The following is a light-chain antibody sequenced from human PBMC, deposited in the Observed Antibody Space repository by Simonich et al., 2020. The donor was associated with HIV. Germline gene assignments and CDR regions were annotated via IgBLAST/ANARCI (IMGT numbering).Light chain of an antibody. CDR3: QSYDSSLSGWV. CDR2: GNI. J-gene: IGLJ3*02. CDR1: RSNIGAGYD. V-gene: IGLV1-40*01. Sequence: QSVLTQAPSVSVAPGQRVTISCTGGRSNIGAGYDVHWYQQLPGTAPKLLIYGNIKRPSGVPDRFAGSKSGTSASLAITGLQAEDEADYYCQSYDSSLSGWVFGGGTKLTVL.